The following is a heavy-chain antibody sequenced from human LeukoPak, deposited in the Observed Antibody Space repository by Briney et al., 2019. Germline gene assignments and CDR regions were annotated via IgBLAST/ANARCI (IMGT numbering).Heavy chain of an antibody. V-gene: IGHV4-39*07. CDR2: IYYSGST. J-gene: IGHJ4*02. Sequence: SQTLSLTCTVSGGSISSSSYYWGWIRQPPGKGLEWIGTIYYSGSTFYNPSLKSRVTISVDTSKNQFSLKLSSVTAADTAVYYCARVYGSGSYSDSWGQGTLVTVSS. D-gene: IGHD3-10*01. CDR1: GGSISSSSYY. CDR3: ARVYGSGSYSDS.